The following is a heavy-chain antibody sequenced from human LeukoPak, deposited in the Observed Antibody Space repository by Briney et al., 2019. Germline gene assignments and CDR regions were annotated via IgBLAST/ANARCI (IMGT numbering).Heavy chain of an antibody. J-gene: IGHJ4*02. Sequence: SETLSLTCAVYGGSFSGYYWSWIRQPPGKGLEWIGEINHSGSTNYNPSLKSRVTISVDTSKNQFSLRLSSVTAADTAIYYCARESSTSQTNLFDYWGQGTLVTVSS. CDR3: ARESSTSQTNLFDY. D-gene: IGHD6-6*01. V-gene: IGHV4-34*01. CDR1: GGSFSGYY. CDR2: INHSGST.